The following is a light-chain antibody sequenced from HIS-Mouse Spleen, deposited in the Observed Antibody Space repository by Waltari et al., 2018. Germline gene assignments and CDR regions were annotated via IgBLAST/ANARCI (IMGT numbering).Light chain of an antibody. V-gene: IGLV2-14*03. J-gene: IGLJ2*01. CDR3: SSYTSSSFNVV. CDR1: SRDVGGYNY. CDR2: DVS. Sequence: QSALTQPASVSGAPGQSITISCTGTSRDVGGYNYVSWYQQHPGKAPKLMIYDVSNRPAGVSNGFSGSKSGTPAPLTIPGPQAEDEAAYYCSSYTSSSFNVVFGGGTKLTVL.